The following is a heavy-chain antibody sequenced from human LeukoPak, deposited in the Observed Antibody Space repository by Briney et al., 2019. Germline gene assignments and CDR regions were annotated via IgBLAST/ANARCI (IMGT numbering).Heavy chain of an antibody. V-gene: IGHV3-15*01. CDR3: TTDHAVQWLEWYYFDY. J-gene: IGHJ4*02. Sequence: GGSLRLSCAASGFTFSNAWMSWVRQAPGKGLEWVGRIKSKTGGGTTDYAAPVKGRFTISRDDSKNTLYLQMNSLKTEDTAVYYCTTDHAVQWLEWYYFDYWGQGTLVTVSS. D-gene: IGHD6-19*01. CDR1: GFTFSNAW. CDR2: IKSKTGGGTT.